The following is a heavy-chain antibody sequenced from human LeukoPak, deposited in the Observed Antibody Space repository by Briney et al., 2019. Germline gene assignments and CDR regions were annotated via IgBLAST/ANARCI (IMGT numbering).Heavy chain of an antibody. D-gene: IGHD3-22*01. CDR2: IYYSGST. Sequence: SETLSLTCTVSGGSISSSYYYWGWIRQPPGKGLEWIGSIYYSGSTYYNPSLKSRVAISMDTSKNQFSLKLSSVTAADTAMYYCARQFYHDSSGADYWGQGALVTVSS. CDR1: GGSISSSYYY. J-gene: IGHJ4*02. V-gene: IGHV4-39*01. CDR3: ARQFYHDSSGADY.